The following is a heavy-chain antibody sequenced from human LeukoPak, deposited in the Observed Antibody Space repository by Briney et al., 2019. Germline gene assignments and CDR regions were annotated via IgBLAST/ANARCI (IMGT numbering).Heavy chain of an antibody. J-gene: IGHJ3*02. Sequence: GASVKVSCTASGGTFSSYAISWVRQAPGQGLEWMGGIIPIFGTANYAQKFQGRVTITADESTSTAYMELSSLRSEDTAVYYCASPLYSYSSSWYDAFDIWGQGTMVTVSS. CDR1: GGTFSSYA. CDR2: IIPIFGTA. D-gene: IGHD6-13*01. CDR3: ASPLYSYSSSWYDAFDI. V-gene: IGHV1-69*13.